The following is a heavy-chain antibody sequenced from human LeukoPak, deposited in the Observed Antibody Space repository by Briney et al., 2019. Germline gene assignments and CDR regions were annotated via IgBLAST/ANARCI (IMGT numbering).Heavy chain of an antibody. V-gene: IGHV3-30*04. D-gene: IGHD5-24*01. CDR1: GFTLSAYG. Sequence: RGSLRLSCAVSGFTLSAYGMHWVRQAPGKGLEWVAVISYDGSYQAYADSVKGRFTVSRDSSKNTLYLQLNSLRPEDTGLYYCARERRRDGYNYKDYWGQGTQVSVSS. J-gene: IGHJ4*02. CDR2: ISYDGSYQ. CDR3: ARERRRDGYNYKDY.